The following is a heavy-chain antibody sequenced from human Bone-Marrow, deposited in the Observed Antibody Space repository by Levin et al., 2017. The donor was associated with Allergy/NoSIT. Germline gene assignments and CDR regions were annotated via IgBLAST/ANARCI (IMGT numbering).Heavy chain of an antibody. J-gene: IGHJ3*02. CDR1: GFTFSSYS. D-gene: IGHD5-18*01. V-gene: IGHV3-21*01. CDR3: AREVDTAMVKDAFDI. Sequence: GGSLRLSCAASGFTFSSYSMNWVRQAPGKGLEWVSSISSSSSYIYYADSVKGRFTISRDNAKNSLYLQMNSLRAEDTAVYYCAREVDTAMVKDAFDIWGQGTMVTDSS. CDR2: ISSSSSYI.